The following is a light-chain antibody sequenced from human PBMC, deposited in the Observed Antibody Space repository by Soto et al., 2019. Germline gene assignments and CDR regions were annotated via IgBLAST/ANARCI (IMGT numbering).Light chain of an antibody. CDR1: QSVSSSY. Sequence: EIVLTQSPGTLYLSPGERATLSCRASQSVSSSYLAWYQQKPGQAPRLLIYGASSRATGIPDRFSGSGSGTDFTLTISRLEREDFAVYYCQQYGSSPRTFGQGTKVEIK. CDR3: QQYGSSPRT. J-gene: IGKJ1*01. V-gene: IGKV3-20*01. CDR2: GAS.